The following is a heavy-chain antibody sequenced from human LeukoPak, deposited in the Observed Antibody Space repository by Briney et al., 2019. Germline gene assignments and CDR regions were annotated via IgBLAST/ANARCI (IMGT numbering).Heavy chain of an antibody. CDR1: GYTFTSYG. Sequence: ASVKVSCKASGYTFTSYGISWVRQAPGQGLEWMGWISAYNGNTNYAQKLQGRVTMTTDTSTSTAYMELRSLRSDDTAVYYCARIEAIAAAGMYYYYGMDVWGQGTTVTDSS. V-gene: IGHV1-18*01. CDR3: ARIEAIAAAGMYYYYGMDV. CDR2: ISAYNGNT. J-gene: IGHJ6*02. D-gene: IGHD6-13*01.